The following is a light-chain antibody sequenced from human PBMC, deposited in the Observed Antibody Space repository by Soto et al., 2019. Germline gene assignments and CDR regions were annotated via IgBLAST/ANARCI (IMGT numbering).Light chain of an antibody. V-gene: IGKV3-15*01. J-gene: IGKJ5*01. CDR2: GAS. CDR1: QSVSSK. CDR3: QQYNNWPFS. Sequence: EIVLTQSPDTLSLSPGERATLSCRASQSVSSKLAWFQQKPGQAPRLLIYGASTRATGIPARFSGSGSGTDFTLTISGLRSEDSAVYFCQQYNNWPFSFGQGTRLEIK.